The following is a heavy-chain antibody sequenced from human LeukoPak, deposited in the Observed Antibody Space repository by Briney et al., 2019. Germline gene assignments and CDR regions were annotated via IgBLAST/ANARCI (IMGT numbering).Heavy chain of an antibody. D-gene: IGHD3/OR15-3a*01. J-gene: IGHJ3*02. CDR3: AKGLGVASLIVDALDM. Sequence: PGGSLRLSCAASGFTFHDYAMHWVRQVPGKGQEWVSGITWNSGSVLYADSVRGRFTISRDNAKNSLYLQMNSLRPEDMAFYYCAKGLGVASLIVDALDMWGQGTMVTV. CDR2: ITWNSGSV. CDR1: GFTFHDYA. V-gene: IGHV3-9*03.